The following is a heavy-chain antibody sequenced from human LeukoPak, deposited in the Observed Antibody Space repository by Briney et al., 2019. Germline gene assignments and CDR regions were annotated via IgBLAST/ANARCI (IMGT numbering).Heavy chain of an antibody. CDR1: GYSFTSYW. V-gene: IGHV5-10-1*01. J-gene: IGHJ3*02. CDR2: IDPSDSYT. Sequence: GESPRISCKGSGYSFTSYWISWVRQMPGKGLEWMGRIDPSDSYTKYSPSFQGHVTISADKSITTAYLQWSSLKASDTAMYYCASSRIVGATDAFDIWGQGTMVTVSS. CDR3: ASSRIVGATDAFDI. D-gene: IGHD1-26*01.